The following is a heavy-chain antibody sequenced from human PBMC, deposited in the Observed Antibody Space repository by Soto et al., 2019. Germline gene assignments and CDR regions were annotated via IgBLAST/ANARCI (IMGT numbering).Heavy chain of an antibody. D-gene: IGHD1-1*01. CDR3: ARHNSQWPNWFDP. V-gene: IGHV1-3*01. CDR2: INAGDDKT. Sequence: ASVKLSCEASGYSFISYPMHWVRQAPGQRPEWMGWINAGDDKTHYLQKFRGRVTMTTDTSTNTAYMDLRSLRSDDTAVYYCARHNSQWPNWFDPWGQGTPVTVSS. CDR1: GYSFISYP. J-gene: IGHJ5*02.